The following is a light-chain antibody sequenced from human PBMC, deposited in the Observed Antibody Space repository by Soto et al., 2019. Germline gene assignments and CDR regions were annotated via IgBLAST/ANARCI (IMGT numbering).Light chain of an antibody. CDR2: AAS. V-gene: IGKV1-12*01. Sequence: DIQMTQSPSSVSASVGDRVTITCRASQGISSWLAWYQQKPGTAPNLLISAASSLQSGVRSRFSGSGSGTDFTLITINLQPEDFATYYCQQAHSFPLTFGGGTKVEI. J-gene: IGKJ4*01. CDR3: QQAHSFPLT. CDR1: QGISSW.